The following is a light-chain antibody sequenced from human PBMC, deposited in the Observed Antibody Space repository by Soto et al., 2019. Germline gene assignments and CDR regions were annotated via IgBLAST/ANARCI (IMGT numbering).Light chain of an antibody. CDR1: SSDVGGYNY. V-gene: IGLV2-14*01. J-gene: IGLJ1*01. Sequence: QSALTQPASVSGSPGQSITIACSGTSSDVGGYNYVSWFQQHPGKAPKLLIYEVSNRPSGVSNRFSASKSGNTASLTISGLQAEDEATYYCSSYSSSSTLVFGTGTKHRP. CDR3: SSYSSSSTLV. CDR2: EVS.